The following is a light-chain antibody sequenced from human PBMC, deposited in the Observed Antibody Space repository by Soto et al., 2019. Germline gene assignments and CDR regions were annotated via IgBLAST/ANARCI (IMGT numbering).Light chain of an antibody. CDR1: SSDIGDYNY. Sequence: QSALTQPASVSASPGQSITISCTGTSSDIGDYNYVSWYQQRPGEAPKLILYEVENRPSGISDRFSGSKSGNTASLTISGLRTEDEAGYYCSSYTSTVTLVVFGGGTKLTVL. J-gene: IGLJ2*01. V-gene: IGLV2-14*03. CDR3: SSYTSTVTLVV. CDR2: EVE.